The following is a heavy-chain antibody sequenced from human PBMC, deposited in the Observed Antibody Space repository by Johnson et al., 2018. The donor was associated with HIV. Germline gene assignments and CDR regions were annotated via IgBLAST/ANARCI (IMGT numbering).Heavy chain of an antibody. Sequence: VQLVESGGGLVQPGGSLRLSCAASGFTVTSNEMSWVRQAPGKGLEWVGRIKSKTDGGTTDYAAPVKGRFTISRDNSKNTLYLQMNSLRAEDTAVYYCANNRETTDFWSGDEIDAFDVWGQGTMVTVSS. CDR2: IKSKTDGGTT. CDR3: ANNRETTDFWSGDEIDAFDV. J-gene: IGHJ3*01. V-gene: IGHV3-15*01. CDR1: GFTVTSNE. D-gene: IGHD3-3*01.